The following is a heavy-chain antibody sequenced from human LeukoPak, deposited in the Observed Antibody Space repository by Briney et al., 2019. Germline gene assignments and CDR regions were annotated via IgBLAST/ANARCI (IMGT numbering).Heavy chain of an antibody. J-gene: IGHJ6*03. CDR3: AVHYYSYYYMDV. CDR1: GFTFSSYA. V-gene: IGHV3-23*01. Sequence: GSLRLSCAASGFTFSSYAMSWVRQAPGKGLEWVSAISGSGGSTYYADSVKGRFTISRDNSKNTLYLQMNSLRAEDTAVYYCAVHYYSYYYMDVWGKGTTVTVSS. CDR2: ISGSGGST.